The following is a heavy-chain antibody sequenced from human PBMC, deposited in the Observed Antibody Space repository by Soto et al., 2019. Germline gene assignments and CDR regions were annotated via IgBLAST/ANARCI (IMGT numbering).Heavy chain of an antibody. Sequence: QVQLVESGGGVVQPGRSLRLSCPASGCTFSSFAMQWVRQAPGKGLVWVAVISYDGSNKYYADSVKGRFTISRDNSKKTMYLQTNSQRAEDTAVYYCALEFEFSSSALDYSGQGSLVSVSS. CDR3: ALEFEFSSSALDY. J-gene: IGHJ4*02. V-gene: IGHV3-30-3*01. CDR2: ISYDGSNK. D-gene: IGHD6-6*01. CDR1: GCTFSSFA.